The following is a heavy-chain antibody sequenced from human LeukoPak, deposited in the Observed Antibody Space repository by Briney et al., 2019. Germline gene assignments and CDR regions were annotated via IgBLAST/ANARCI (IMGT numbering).Heavy chain of an antibody. CDR2: IYYSGST. CDR3: ARHVRDYDILTGYYTGWFDP. V-gene: IGHV4-59*08. Sequence: PSETLSLTCTVSGGSISSYYWSWIRQPPGKGLEWIGYIYYSGSTNYNPSLKSRVTISVDTSKNQFSLKLSSVTAADTAVYYCARHVRDYDILTGYYTGWFDPWGQGTLVTVSS. CDR1: GGSISSYY. D-gene: IGHD3-9*01. J-gene: IGHJ5*02.